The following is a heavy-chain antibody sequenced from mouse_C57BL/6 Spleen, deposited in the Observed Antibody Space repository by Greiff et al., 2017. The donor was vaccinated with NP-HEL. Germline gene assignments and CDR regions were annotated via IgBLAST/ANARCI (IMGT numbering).Heavy chain of an antibody. CDR1: GYTFTDYN. Sequence: VQLQQSGPELVKPGASVKIPCKASGYTFTDYNMDWVKQSHGKSLEWIGDINPNNGGTIYNQKFKGKATLTVDKSSSTAYMELRSLTSEDTAVYYCARHKVLRYPYFDYWGQGTTLTVSS. CDR3: ARHKVLRYPYFDY. CDR2: INPNNGGT. D-gene: IGHD1-1*01. V-gene: IGHV1-18*01. J-gene: IGHJ2*01.